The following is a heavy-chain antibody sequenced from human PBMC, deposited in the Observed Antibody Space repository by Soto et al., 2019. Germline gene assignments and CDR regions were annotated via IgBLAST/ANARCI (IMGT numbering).Heavy chain of an antibody. CDR2: IIPMFGTA. V-gene: IGHV1-69*13. D-gene: IGHD1-26*01. CDR1: GGTFSSYG. Sequence: SSVKVSCKAAGGTFSSYGISWVRQAPGQGLEWMGGIIPMFGTATHTQNFQGRLTITADESTSTAYMELSSMRSEDTAVYFCAISVGVTMLSYLDYWGQASLVTVSS. CDR3: AISVGVTMLSYLDY. J-gene: IGHJ4*02.